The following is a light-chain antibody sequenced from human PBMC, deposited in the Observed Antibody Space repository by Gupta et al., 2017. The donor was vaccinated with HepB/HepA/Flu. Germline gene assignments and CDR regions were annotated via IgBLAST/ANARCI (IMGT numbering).Light chain of an antibody. Sequence: EIVMTQSPTSLSVSPGQRATLSCRASQNVNSNLAWYQQKPGQAPRPLIYGTSNRVTSIPARFSGSRYRTEFTLTISSLQSEDFAIYYCQQYDDWPLTFGGGTKVEI. V-gene: IGKV3D-15*01. CDR2: GTS. CDR1: QNVNSN. CDR3: QQYDDWPLT. J-gene: IGKJ4*01.